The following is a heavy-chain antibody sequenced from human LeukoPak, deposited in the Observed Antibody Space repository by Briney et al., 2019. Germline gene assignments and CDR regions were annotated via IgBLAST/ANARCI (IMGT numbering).Heavy chain of an antibody. Sequence: SETLSLTCTVSGGSISSYYWSWIRQPPGKGLEWIGYIYYSGSTYYNPSLKSRVTISVDTSKNQFSLKLSSVTAADTAVYYCARHLSMHYYDTYDYWGQGTLVTVSS. CDR2: IYYSGST. CDR1: GGSISSYY. J-gene: IGHJ4*02. D-gene: IGHD3-22*01. V-gene: IGHV4-59*04. CDR3: ARHLSMHYYDTYDY.